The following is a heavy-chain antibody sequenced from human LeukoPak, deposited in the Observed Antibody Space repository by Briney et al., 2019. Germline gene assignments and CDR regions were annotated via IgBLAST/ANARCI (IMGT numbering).Heavy chain of an antibody. V-gene: IGHV4-38-2*02. D-gene: IGHD6-19*01. CDR3: AREEYSSGWYYFDY. J-gene: IGHJ4*02. CDR2: IYYSGST. Sequence: SETLSLTCTVSGYSISSGYFWGWIRQPPGKGLEWIGSIYYSGSTYYNPSLKSRVTISVDTSKNQFSLKLSSVTAADTAVYYCAREEYSSGWYYFDYWGQGTLVTVSS. CDR1: GYSISSGYF.